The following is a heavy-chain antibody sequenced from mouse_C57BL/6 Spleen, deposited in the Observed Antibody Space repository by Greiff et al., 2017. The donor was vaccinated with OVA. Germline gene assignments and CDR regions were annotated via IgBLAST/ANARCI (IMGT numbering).Heavy chain of an antibody. CDR2: IDPSDSET. Sequence: QVQLQQPGAELVRPGSSVKLSCKASGYTFTSYWMHWVKQRPIQGLEWIGNIDPSDSETHYNQKFKDKATLTVDKSSSTAYMQLSSLTSEDSAVYYCARVYSNYGLFDYWGKGTTLTVSS. D-gene: IGHD2-5*01. CDR3: ARVYSNYGLFDY. CDR1: GYTFTSYW. V-gene: IGHV1-52*01. J-gene: IGHJ2*01.